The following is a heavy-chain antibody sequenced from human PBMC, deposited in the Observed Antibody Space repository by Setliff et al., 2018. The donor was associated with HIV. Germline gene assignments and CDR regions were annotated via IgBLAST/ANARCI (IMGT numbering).Heavy chain of an antibody. J-gene: IGHJ3*02. V-gene: IGHV1-2*02. Sequence: ASVKVSCKASGYTFTGYYIHWVRQAPGQGLEWMGWIIPNSDDTNYAQKFQGRVTMTRDTSISTAYMELTSLRSEDTAVYYCARDKLEETAESLWGPMKNDAFDIWGPGTLVTVSS. D-gene: IGHD2-21*01. CDR1: GYTFTGYY. CDR2: IIPNSDDT. CDR3: ARDKLEETAESLWGPMKNDAFDI.